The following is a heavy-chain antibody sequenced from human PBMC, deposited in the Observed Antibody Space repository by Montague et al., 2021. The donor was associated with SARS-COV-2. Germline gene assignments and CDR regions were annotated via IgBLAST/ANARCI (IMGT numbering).Heavy chain of an antibody. CDR3: ARQGAYASNWFDP. Sequence: QSGAEVKKPGESLKISCKGSGYSFTSYWIGWVRRMPGKGLEWMGIIHPADSDTTYSPSFQGQVTISADKSISTAYLQWSSLKASDTAVYYCARQGAYASNWFDPWGQGTLVTVSS. CDR2: IHPADSDT. J-gene: IGHJ5*02. D-gene: IGHD5-12*01. V-gene: IGHV5-51*01. CDR1: GYSFTSYW.